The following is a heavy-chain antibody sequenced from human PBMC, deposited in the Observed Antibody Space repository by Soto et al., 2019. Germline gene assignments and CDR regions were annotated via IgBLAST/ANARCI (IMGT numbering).Heavy chain of an antibody. Sequence: GGSLRLSCTASGFTFGYYAMSLVRQSPGKGLEWVGFIRSKAYGGTTEYAASVKGRFTISRDDSKSIAYLQMNSLKTEDTAVYYCTRMGCSGGSCYSGGYWGQGTLVTVSS. J-gene: IGHJ4*02. CDR2: IRSKAYGGTT. D-gene: IGHD2-15*01. CDR3: TRMGCSGGSCYSGGY. V-gene: IGHV3-49*04. CDR1: GFTFGYYA.